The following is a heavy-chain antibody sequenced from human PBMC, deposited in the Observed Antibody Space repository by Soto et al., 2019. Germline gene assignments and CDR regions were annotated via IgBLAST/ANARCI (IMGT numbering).Heavy chain of an antibody. J-gene: IGHJ3*02. CDR1: GYTFTSYA. V-gene: IGHV1-18*01. Sequence: ASVKVSCKASGYTFTSYAISWVRQAPGQGLEWMGWISTYNGNTHYAQELQGRVTMTTDTSTSTAYMELRSLRSDDAAVYYCARVASHFLDAFDIWGQGTMVTVSS. CDR3: ARVASHFLDAFDI. D-gene: IGHD2-2*01. CDR2: ISTYNGNT.